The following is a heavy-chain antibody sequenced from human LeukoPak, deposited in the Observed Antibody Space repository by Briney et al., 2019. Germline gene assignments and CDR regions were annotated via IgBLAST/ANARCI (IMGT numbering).Heavy chain of an antibody. D-gene: IGHD4-17*01. CDR3: ARDRDYGDYYYYYGMDV. Sequence: ASVKVSCKASGYTFTSYGISWVRQAPGQGLEWMGWISAYNGNINYAQKLQGRVTMTTDTSTSTAYMELRSLRSDDTAVYYCARDRDYGDYYYYYGMDVWGQGTTVTVSS. CDR2: ISAYNGNI. J-gene: IGHJ6*02. CDR1: GYTFTSYG. V-gene: IGHV1-18*01.